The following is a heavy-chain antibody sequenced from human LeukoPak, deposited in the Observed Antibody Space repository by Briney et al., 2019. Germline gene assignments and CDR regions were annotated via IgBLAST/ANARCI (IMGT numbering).Heavy chain of an antibody. Sequence: GSLRLSCTASGFIFDTHTLTWVRQAPGKGLEWVASISGSGDSTNYGDSVKGRFTISRDNFKRTVHLEMSNLRAGDTAMYYCVRRAAVRGMDFWGLGTTVIVSS. V-gene: IGHV3-23*01. J-gene: IGHJ6*02. CDR2: ISGSGDST. CDR3: VRRAAVRGMDF. CDR1: GFIFDTHT. D-gene: IGHD1-14*01.